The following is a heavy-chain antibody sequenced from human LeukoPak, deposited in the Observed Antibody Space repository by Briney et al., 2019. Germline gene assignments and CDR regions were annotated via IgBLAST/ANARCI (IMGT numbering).Heavy chain of an antibody. CDR2: MYYSGST. CDR3: ARPYYYDSRIDP. J-gene: IGHJ5*02. CDR1: GGSISSGDYY. V-gene: IGHV4-30-4*01. Sequence: SETLSLTCTVSGGSISSGDYYWSWIRQPPGKGLEWIAYMYYSGSTYYNPSLKSRVTMSADTSKNQLSLKLSSVTAADTAVYYCARPYYYDSRIDPWGQGILVTDSS. D-gene: IGHD3-22*01.